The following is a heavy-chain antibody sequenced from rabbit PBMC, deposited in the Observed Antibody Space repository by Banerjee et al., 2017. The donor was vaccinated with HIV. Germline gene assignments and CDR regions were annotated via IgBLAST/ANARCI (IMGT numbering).Heavy chain of an antibody. J-gene: IGHJ4*01. Sequence: QEQLEESGGDLVKPGASLTLTCTASGFDFSSGYWICWVRQAPGKGLEWIACIYDSSGTTYYASWAKGRFTISKTSSTTVTLQMTSLTDADTATYFCARYISGSGYYGLWGPGTLVTVS. CDR1: GFDFSSGYW. CDR3: ARYISGSGYYGL. CDR2: IYDSSGTT. D-gene: IGHD1-1*01. V-gene: IGHV1S45*01.